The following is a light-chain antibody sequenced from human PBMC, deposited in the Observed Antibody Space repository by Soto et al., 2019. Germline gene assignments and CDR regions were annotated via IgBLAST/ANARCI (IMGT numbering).Light chain of an antibody. CDR2: SNN. J-gene: IGLJ1*01. V-gene: IGLV1-44*01. Sequence: SLLTQPPSASGTPGRRVTISCSGSSSNIGSNTVKWYQQLPGTAPKLLIYSNNQRPSGVPDRFSDSKSGTSASLAISGLQSEDEADYYCAAWDDSLNGYVFGTGTKVTVL. CDR1: SSNIGSNT. CDR3: AAWDDSLNGYV.